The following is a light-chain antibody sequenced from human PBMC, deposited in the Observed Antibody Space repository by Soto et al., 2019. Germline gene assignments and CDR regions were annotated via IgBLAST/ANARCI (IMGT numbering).Light chain of an antibody. CDR2: QVS. Sequence: DIQMTQSPSTLSASVGDRVTITCRASQSINGWLAWYQQKPGKAPKVLISQVSNLESGVPSRFRGSGSGTECTLTITSLQADDSATYDCQQYSSYFGGGTKVEIK. V-gene: IGKV1-5*01. J-gene: IGKJ4*01. CDR3: QQYSSY. CDR1: QSINGW.